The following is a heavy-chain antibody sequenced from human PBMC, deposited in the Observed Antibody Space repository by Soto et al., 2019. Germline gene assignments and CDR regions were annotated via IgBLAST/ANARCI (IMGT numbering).Heavy chain of an antibody. CDR3: AREHSSSWRFDY. CDR1: GYTFASYA. CDR2: ISAYNGNT. D-gene: IGHD6-13*01. V-gene: IGHV1-18*01. Sequence: ASVKVSCKASGYTFASYAISCMRQAPGQGLEWMGWISAYNGNTNYAQKLQGRVTMTTDTSTSTAYMELRSLRSEDTAVYYCAREHSSSWRFDYWGQGTLVTVSS. J-gene: IGHJ4*02.